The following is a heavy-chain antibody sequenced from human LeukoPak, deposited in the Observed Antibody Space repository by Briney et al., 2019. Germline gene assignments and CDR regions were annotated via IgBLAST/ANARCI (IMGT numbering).Heavy chain of an antibody. CDR3: ARVLTDYRIAAAGGFDY. V-gene: IGHV4-34*01. CDR1: GGSFSGYY. J-gene: IGHJ4*02. CDR2: INHSGST. Sequence: SETLSLTCAVYGGSFSGYYWSWICQPPGKGLEWIGEINHSGSTNYNPSLKSRVTISVDTSKNQFSLKLSSVTAADTAVYYCARVLTDYRIAAAGGFDYWGQGTLVTVSS. D-gene: IGHD6-13*01.